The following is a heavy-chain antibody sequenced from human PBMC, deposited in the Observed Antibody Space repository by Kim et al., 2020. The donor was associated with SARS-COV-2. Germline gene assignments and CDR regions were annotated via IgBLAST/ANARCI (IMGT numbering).Heavy chain of an antibody. Sequence: GGSLRLSCAASGFTFSDYYMSWIRQAPGKGLEWVSYISSSSSYTNYADSVKGRFTISRDNAKNSLYLQMNSLRAEDTAVYYCARGAWGYSYGKQPKYVDYWGQGTLVTVSS. CDR2: ISSSSSYT. CDR1: GFTFSDYY. V-gene: IGHV3-11*06. J-gene: IGHJ4*02. CDR3: ARGAWGYSYGKQPKYVDY. D-gene: IGHD5-18*01.